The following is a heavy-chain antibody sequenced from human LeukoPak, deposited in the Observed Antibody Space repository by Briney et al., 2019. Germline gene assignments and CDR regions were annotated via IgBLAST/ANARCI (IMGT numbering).Heavy chain of an antibody. V-gene: IGHV1-69*04. J-gene: IGHJ5*02. D-gene: IGHD3-22*01. CDR3: ARDLPPSDSSGYSGFDP. Sequence: SVKVSCKASGGTFSSYAISWVRQAPGQGLEWMGRIIPILGIANYAQKFQGRVTITADKTTSTAYMELSSLRSEDTAVYYCARDLPPSDSSGYSGFDPWGQGTLVTVSS. CDR2: IIPILGIA. CDR1: GGTFSSYA.